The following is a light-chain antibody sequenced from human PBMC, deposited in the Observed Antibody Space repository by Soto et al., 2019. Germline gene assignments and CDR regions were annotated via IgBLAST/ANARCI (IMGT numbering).Light chain of an antibody. J-gene: IGLJ1*01. CDR3: SSYAGSTCFV. CDR1: SSDVGGYNY. CDR2: EVS. V-gene: IGLV2-8*01. Sequence: QSALTQPPSGSGSPGQSVTISCTGTSSDVGGYNYVSWYQHHPGKAPKLVIYEVSKRPSGVPDRFSGSKSGNTASLTVSGLQAEDEADYYCSSYAGSTCFVFGTGTKVTVL.